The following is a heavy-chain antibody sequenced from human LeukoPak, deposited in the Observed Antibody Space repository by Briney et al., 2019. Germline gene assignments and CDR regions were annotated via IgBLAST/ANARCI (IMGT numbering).Heavy chain of an antibody. CDR2: INPNSGGT. V-gene: IGHV1-2*02. Sequence: GASVKVSCKASGYTFTGYYMHWVRQAPGQGLEWMGWINPNSGGTNYAQKFQGRVTMTRDTSISTAYMELSTLRSDDTAVYYCARGTSLHIVVVPAAVDYWGQGTLVTVSS. CDR3: ARGTSLHIVVVPAAVDY. CDR1: GYTFTGYY. J-gene: IGHJ4*02. D-gene: IGHD2-2*01.